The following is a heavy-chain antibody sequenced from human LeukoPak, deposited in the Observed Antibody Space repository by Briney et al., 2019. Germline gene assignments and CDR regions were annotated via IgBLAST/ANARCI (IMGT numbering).Heavy chain of an antibody. D-gene: IGHD1-26*01. CDR2: IRYDGSNK. CDR1: GFTFSSYG. CDR3: AKDPLYRGSHGVALDI. J-gene: IGHJ3*02. V-gene: IGHV3-30*02. Sequence: QPGGSLRLSCAASGFTFSSYGMHWVRQAPGKGLEWVAFIRYDGSNKYYADSVKGRFTISRDNSKNTLYLQMNSLRAEDTAVYYCAKDPLYRGSHGVALDIGGQGTMVTVSS.